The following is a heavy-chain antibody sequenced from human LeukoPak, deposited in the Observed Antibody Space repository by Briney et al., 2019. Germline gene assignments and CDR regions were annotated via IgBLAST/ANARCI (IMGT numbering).Heavy chain of an antibody. Sequence: GGSLRLSCAASRFTLSGFSFSNYGMHWVRQAPGKGLEWVSSISTGSDYIYYGDSVKGRFTISRDNAKNSLYLQMNSLRAEDTAVYYCARGHASVFCSGGHCYSFDYLGQGTRVTVSS. CDR2: ISTGSDYI. D-gene: IGHD2-15*01. J-gene: IGHJ4*02. V-gene: IGHV3-21*01. CDR1: GFSFSNYG. CDR3: ARGHASVFCSGGHCYSFDY.